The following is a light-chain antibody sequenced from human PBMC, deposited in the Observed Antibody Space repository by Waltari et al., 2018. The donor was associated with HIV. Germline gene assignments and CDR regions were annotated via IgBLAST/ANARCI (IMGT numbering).Light chain of an antibody. V-gene: IGLV6-57*01. CDR2: KDD. J-gene: IGLJ2*01. CDR3: QSYDNENPVL. CDR1: SGSIASNY. Sequence: NFMLTQPNSVSESPGKTVTISCTRSSGSIASNYVQLYQQRPGSSPTTVIYKDDQRPSGVPDRFSGSIDSSSNSASLTISGLRTEDEADYYCQSYDNENPVLFGGGTKLTVL.